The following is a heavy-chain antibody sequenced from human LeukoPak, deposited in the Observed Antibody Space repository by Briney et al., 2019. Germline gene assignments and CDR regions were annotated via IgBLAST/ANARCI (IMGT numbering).Heavy chain of an antibody. CDR1: GAPISTYY. Sequence: SETLSLTCTVSGAPISTYYWSWFGRPPGRGRGGFGYIDYSGSTNYNPSLKSRVTISLDTSQNQFSLKLSSVTAADTAVYYCARDFGGTYFIQWYFDLWGRGTLVTVSS. D-gene: IGHD1-26*01. V-gene: IGHV4-59*01. CDR3: ARDFGGTYFIQWYFDL. J-gene: IGHJ2*01. CDR2: IDYSGST.